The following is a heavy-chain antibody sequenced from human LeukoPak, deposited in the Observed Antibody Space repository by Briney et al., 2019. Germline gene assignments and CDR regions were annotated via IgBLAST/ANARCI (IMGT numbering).Heavy chain of an antibody. CDR3: ASHGELHYDSGWGATYGH. Sequence: GGSLRLSCAASGFTVSSNYMSWVRQAPGKGLEWVSVIYSGGSTYYADSVKGRFTISRDNSKNTLYLQMNSLSTEDTAVYYCASHGELHYDSGWGATYGHWGQGTLVTVSS. D-gene: IGHD3-10*01. CDR1: GFTVSSNY. V-gene: IGHV3-53*01. CDR2: IYSGGST. J-gene: IGHJ4*02.